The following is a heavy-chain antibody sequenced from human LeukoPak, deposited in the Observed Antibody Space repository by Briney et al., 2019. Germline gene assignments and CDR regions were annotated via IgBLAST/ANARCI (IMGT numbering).Heavy chain of an antibody. V-gene: IGHV3-74*01. J-gene: IGHJ4*02. D-gene: IGHD5-24*01. CDR2: INSDGSST. Sequence: GGSLRLSCAASGFTFSSHWMHWVRQAPGKGLVWVSRINSDGSSTSYADSVKGRFTISRDNAKNTLYLQMNSLRAEDTAVYYCARADGSILLDYWGQGTLVTVSS. CDR1: GFTFSSHW. CDR3: ARADGSILLDY.